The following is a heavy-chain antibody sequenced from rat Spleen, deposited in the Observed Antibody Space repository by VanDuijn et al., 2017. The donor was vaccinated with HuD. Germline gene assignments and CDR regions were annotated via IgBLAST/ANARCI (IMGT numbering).Heavy chain of an antibody. CDR3: ARHGVPGYNPYNWFAY. CDR2: IWGDGST. D-gene: IGHD1-4*01. V-gene: IGHV2-77*01. Sequence: QVQMKETGPGLVQTTQTLSVTCTVSGFSLTSYGVHWVRQAPGKGLEWMGIIWGDGSTNYNSALKSRLSISRDTSKSQVFLTMNSLQTDDTAVYYCARHGVPGYNPYNWFAYWGQGTLVTVSS. CDR1: GFSLTSYG. J-gene: IGHJ3*01.